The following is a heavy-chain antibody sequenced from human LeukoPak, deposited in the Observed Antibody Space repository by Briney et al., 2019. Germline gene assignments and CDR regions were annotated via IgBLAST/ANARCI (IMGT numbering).Heavy chain of an antibody. J-gene: IGHJ5*02. CDR3: AREGDYYVPGLWFDP. V-gene: IGHV1-69*01. D-gene: IGHD3-10*02. CDR2: IIPIFGTA. Sequence: SVKVSCKASGGTFSSYAISWVRQAPGQGLEWMGGIIPIFGTANYAQKFQGRITITADESTSTAYMELSSLRSEDTAVYYCAREGDYYVPGLWFDPWGQGTLVTVSS. CDR1: GGTFSSYA.